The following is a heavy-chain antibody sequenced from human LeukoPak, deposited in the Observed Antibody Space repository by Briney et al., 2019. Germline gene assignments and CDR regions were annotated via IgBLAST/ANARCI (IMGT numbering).Heavy chain of an antibody. J-gene: IGHJ6*03. D-gene: IGHD2-15*01. CDR2: ISISSSYI. CDR3: ARDYGIVVVVAAAHYYMDV. V-gene: IGHV3-21*01. Sequence: PGGALRLSRAASGFTFSSFNMNWVRDAPGEGLGWGSSISISSSYIYYADSVKGRFTISRDNATHSLYLQINSLRAEDTAVYYCARDYGIVVVVAAAHYYMDVWGKGTTVTVSS. CDR1: GFTFSSFN.